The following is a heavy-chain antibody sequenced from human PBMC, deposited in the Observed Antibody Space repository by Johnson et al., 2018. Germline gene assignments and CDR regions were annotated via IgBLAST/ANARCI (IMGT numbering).Heavy chain of an antibody. CDR1: GFTFSDYY. CDR2: IRSSGSAT. J-gene: IGHJ4*02. V-gene: IGHV3-11*04. D-gene: IGHD1-1*01. CDR3: AREGTRKYDDFDY. Sequence: QERLLESGGGLVKPGGSLRLSCAASGFTFSDYYMTWVRQAPGQGLDWISYIRSSGSATYYADSVKGRFTISRDNAKNSLYLQMDSLRAEDTAVYYCAREGTRKYDDFDYWGQGALVTVSS.